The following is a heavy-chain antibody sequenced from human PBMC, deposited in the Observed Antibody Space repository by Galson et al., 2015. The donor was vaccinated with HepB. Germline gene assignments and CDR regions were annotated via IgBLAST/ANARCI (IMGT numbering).Heavy chain of an antibody. J-gene: IGHJ5*02. CDR1: GYTFTSYA. D-gene: IGHD6-13*01. Sequence: SVKVSCKASGYTFTSYAMHWVRQAPGQRLEWMGWINAGNGNTKYSQKFQGRVTITRDTSASTAYMELSSLRSEDTAVYYCARDHSSSWLNNWFDPWGQGTLVTVSS. V-gene: IGHV1-3*01. CDR3: ARDHSSSWLNNWFDP. CDR2: INAGNGNT.